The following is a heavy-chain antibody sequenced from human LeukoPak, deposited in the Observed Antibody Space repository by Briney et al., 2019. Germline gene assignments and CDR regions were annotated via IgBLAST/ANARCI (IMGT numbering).Heavy chain of an antibody. J-gene: IGHJ4*02. Sequence: ASVKVSCMASGYTFTSYGISWVRQAPGQGLEWMGWISAYNGNTNYAQKLQGRVTMTTDTSTSTAYMELSSLTSEDTAVYYCARDQSIAARQYYFDSWGQGTLLTVSS. CDR2: ISAYNGNT. CDR3: ARDQSIAARQYYFDS. V-gene: IGHV1-18*01. D-gene: IGHD6-6*01. CDR1: GYTFTSYG.